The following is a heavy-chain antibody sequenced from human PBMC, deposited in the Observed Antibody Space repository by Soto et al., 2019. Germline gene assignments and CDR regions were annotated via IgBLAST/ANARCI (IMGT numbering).Heavy chain of an antibody. CDR1: GGSVSSGSYY. J-gene: IGHJ6*02. V-gene: IGHV4-61*01. D-gene: IGHD2-15*01. CDR2: IYYSGST. CDR3: ARSKRGSSKYYYGMDV. Sequence: SETLSLTCTVPGGSVSSGSYYWSWIRQPPGKGLEWIGYIYYSGSTNYNPSLKSRVTISVDTSKNQFSLKLSSVTAADTAVYYCARSKRGSSKYYYGMDVWGQGXTVTVSS.